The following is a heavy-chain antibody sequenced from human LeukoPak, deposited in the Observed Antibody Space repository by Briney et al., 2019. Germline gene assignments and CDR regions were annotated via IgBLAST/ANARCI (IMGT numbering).Heavy chain of an antibody. V-gene: IGHV3-23*01. J-gene: IGHJ6*03. CDR1: GFTFSSYA. Sequence: GGSLRLSCAASGFTFSSYAMSWVRQAPGKGLEWVSAISGSDGNTYYADSVEGRFTISRDNSKNTLYLQMNSLRAEDTAVYYCAKVGTSVTTYYYYYMDVWGKGTTVTVSS. CDR3: AKVGTSVTTYYYYYMDV. CDR2: ISGSDGNT. D-gene: IGHD4-17*01.